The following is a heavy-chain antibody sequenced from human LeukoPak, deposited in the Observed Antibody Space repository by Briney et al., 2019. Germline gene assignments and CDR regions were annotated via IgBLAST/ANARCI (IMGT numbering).Heavy chain of an antibody. CDR1: GFTFSSYS. J-gene: IGHJ4*02. Sequence: GGSLRLSCAASGFTFSSYSMNWVRQAPGEGLEWVSYISSSSSTIYYADSVKGRFTISRDNAKNSLYLQMNSLRDEDTTVYYSARESYDYISGSYYFDYWGQGTLVTVSS. CDR3: ARESYDYISGSYYFDY. V-gene: IGHV3-48*02. CDR2: ISSSSSTI. D-gene: IGHD3-16*01.